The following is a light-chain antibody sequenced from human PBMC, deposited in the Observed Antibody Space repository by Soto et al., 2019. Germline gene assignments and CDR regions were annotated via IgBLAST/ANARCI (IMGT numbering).Light chain of an antibody. CDR2: GAS. V-gene: IGKV3-15*01. Sequence: EIVMTQSPATLSVSPGERATLSCRASQSVSSNLAWYQQKPGQAPRLLIYGASTRATGLPDRISGRGSGTECTLTISSLQSEDFALYYCQQYNDWPLTFGGGTKVEIK. CDR3: QQYNDWPLT. J-gene: IGKJ4*01. CDR1: QSVSSN.